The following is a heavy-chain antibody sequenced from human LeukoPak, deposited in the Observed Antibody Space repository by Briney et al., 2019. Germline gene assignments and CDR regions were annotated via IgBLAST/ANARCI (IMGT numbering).Heavy chain of an antibody. V-gene: IGHV4-59*08. CDR2: MNFSGSN. D-gene: IGHD3-22*01. J-gene: IGHJ4*02. CDR1: GASISNYY. Sequence: SETLSLTCTVSGASISNYYWSWIRQPPGKGLEWIAFMNFSGSNNYNPSLKSRVTISVDTSKTQFSLRLSSVTAADTAIYYCARRENYDSSGYLFDYWGRGTLVTVSS. CDR3: ARRENYDSSGYLFDY.